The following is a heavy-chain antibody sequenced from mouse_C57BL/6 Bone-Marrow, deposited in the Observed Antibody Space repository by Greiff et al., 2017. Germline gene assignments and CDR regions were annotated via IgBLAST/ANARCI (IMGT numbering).Heavy chain of an antibody. CDR3: ARGMMVTTGAWFAY. CDR1: GFSLTSYG. V-gene: IGHV2-2*01. CDR2: IWSGGST. D-gene: IGHD2-3*01. J-gene: IGHJ3*01. Sequence: QVQLQQSGPGLVQPSQSLSITCTVSGFSLTSYGVHWVRQSPGKGLEWLGVIWSGGSTDYNAAFIYRLSISKDNSKSQVFFKMNRLQADDTAKYYCARGMMVTTGAWFAYWGQGTLVTVSA.